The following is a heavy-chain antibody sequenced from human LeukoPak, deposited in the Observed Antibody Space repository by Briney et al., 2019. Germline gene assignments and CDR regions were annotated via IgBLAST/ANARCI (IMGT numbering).Heavy chain of an antibody. CDR2: IWFDGSNK. Sequence: PGGSLRLSCVASGINFSGYGMHWVRQAPGKGLEWVALIWFDGSNKNYADSVKGRFAISRDNSKNTLYLQMDSLRAEDTAVYYCARDLLYSGSYSWYFDLWGRGTLVTVSS. V-gene: IGHV3-33*01. CDR3: ARDLLYSGSYSWYFDL. J-gene: IGHJ2*01. CDR1: GINFSGYG. D-gene: IGHD1-26*01.